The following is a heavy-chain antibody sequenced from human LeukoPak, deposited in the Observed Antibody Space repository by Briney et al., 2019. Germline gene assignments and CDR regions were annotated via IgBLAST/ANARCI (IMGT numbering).Heavy chain of an antibody. CDR2: IYHSGST. CDR3: ARGPGGSGSYLPYYFDY. CDR1: GGSISSGGYS. V-gene: IGHV4-30-2*01. J-gene: IGHJ4*02. D-gene: IGHD3-10*01. Sequence: KSSETLSLTCAVSGGSISSGGYSWSWIRQPPGKGLEWIGYIYHSGSTYYNPSLKSRVTISVDRSKNQFSLKLSSVTAADTAVYCCARGPGGSGSYLPYYFDYWGQGTLVTVSS.